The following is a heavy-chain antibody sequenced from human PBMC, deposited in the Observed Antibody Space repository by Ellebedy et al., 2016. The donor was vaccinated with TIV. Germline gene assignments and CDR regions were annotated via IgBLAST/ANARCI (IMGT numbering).Heavy chain of an antibody. D-gene: IGHD4-23*01. CDR1: GYNFATHW. J-gene: IGHJ2*01. CDR3: AKTTEVNGNWYFDL. Sequence: GESLKISCKASGYNFATHWIGWVRQVPGKGLEWMGVIYPADSDARYSPSFQGQVAISADQSVSSAYLQWTSLRASDTAMYFCAKTTEVNGNWYFDLWGRGTLVIVSS. V-gene: IGHV5-51*01. CDR2: IYPADSDA.